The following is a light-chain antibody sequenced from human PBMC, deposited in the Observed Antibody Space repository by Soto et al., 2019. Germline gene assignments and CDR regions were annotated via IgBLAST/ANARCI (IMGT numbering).Light chain of an antibody. Sequence: DIQMTQFPPTLSASVGDRVTITCRASQSVRSWLAWYQQKPGKAPKFLIYDASTLESGVPSRFSGSGSGTDFTLTISSLQPDDFATYYCQQYDDYPLTFGGGTKVEIK. V-gene: IGKV1-5*01. CDR3: QQYDDYPLT. CDR2: DAS. J-gene: IGKJ4*01. CDR1: QSVRSW.